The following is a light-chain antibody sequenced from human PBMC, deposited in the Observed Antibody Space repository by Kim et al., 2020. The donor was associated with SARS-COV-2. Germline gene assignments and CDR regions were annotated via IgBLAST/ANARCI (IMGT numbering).Light chain of an antibody. Sequence: EIVLTQTPGTLSLSPGERATLSCRASQSVSSSYLAWYQQKPGQAPRLRIYGASSRATGIPDRFSGSGSGTDFTLTISRLEPEDFAVYYCQQYGSSPCMYSFGQGTKLEI. CDR1: QSVSSSY. V-gene: IGKV3-20*01. J-gene: IGKJ2*03. CDR3: QQYGSSPCMYS. CDR2: GAS.